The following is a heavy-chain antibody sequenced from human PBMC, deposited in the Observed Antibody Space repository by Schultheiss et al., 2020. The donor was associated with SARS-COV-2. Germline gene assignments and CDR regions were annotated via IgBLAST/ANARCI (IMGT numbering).Heavy chain of an antibody. CDR2: INHSGSP. CDR3: VKSSGDVHDF. D-gene: IGHD1-26*01. CDR1: GGSISSSNW. V-gene: IGHV4-4*02. J-gene: IGHJ4*02. Sequence: SETLSLTCTVSGGSISSSNWWSWVRQPPGKGLEWIGEINHSGSPNYNPSLTSRIAISLDTAENQFSLSLTSVTAADTAVYYCVKSSGDVHDFWGQGTLVNV.